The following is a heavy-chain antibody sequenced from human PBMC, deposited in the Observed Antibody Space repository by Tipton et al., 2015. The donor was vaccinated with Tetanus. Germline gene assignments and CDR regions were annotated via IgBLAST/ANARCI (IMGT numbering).Heavy chain of an antibody. D-gene: IGHD5-12*01. CDR1: GASVSRSSHY. CDR2: VYYSEST. J-gene: IGHJ4*02. Sequence: TLSLTCTVSGASVSRSSHYWTWIRQPPGKELEWVGNVYYSESTNYHPSLKARLTISVDTSKNQFSLNLRSVITADTAVYYCARANNDYPKKGPFDYWGQGILVTVSS. CDR3: ARANNDYPKKGPFDY. V-gene: IGHV4-61*01.